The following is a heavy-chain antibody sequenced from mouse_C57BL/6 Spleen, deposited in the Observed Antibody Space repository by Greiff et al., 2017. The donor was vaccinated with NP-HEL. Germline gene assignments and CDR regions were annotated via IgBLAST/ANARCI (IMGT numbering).Heavy chain of an antibody. CDR1: GFTFTDYY. J-gene: IGHJ4*01. D-gene: IGHD2-3*01. CDR3: VKAGGYFYAKGY. V-gene: IGHV7-4*01. CDR2: IRTKANGYTT. Sequence: EVMLVESGGGLVQPGASLRLSCAASGFTFTDYYMSWVRQPPGKAPEWLALIRTKANGYTTEYTASVQGRFTTSRDNSQNILYLQMNALSAEECATYYWVKAGGYFYAKGYWGQGTSVTVSS.